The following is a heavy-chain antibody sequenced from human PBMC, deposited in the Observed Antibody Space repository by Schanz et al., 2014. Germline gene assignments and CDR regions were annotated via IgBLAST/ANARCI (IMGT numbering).Heavy chain of an antibody. V-gene: IGHV3-74*01. D-gene: IGHD5-18*01. J-gene: IGHJ6*02. CDR1: TFTFSSYW. CDR2: IDRDGSRT. CDR3: ARGGYSYGSGYYAMDV. Sequence: EVQLVESGGGLVQPGGSLRLSCAASTFTFSSYWMHWVRQAPGKGRGWVLGIDRDGSRTNYADSVKGRFTISRENAKSTVYLQMNSLGVEDMAVYYCARGGYSYGSGYYAMDVWGQGTAVTVSS.